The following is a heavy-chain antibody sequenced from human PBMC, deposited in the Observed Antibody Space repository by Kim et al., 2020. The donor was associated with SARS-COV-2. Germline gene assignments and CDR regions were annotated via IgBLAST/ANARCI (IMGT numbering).Heavy chain of an antibody. V-gene: IGHV1-3*01. D-gene: IGHD2-15*01. CDR1: GYTFTSNA. J-gene: IGHJ4*02. CDR2: VAAATGNT. Sequence: ASVKVSCKASGYTFTSNAIHWVRQAPGQRLEWMGWVAAATGNTKYSQKFQGRVTITRDTSASTAYMELSSLRSEDTAVYYCARVSYKNTYCVGGSCYFDYWGQGTLVTVSS. CDR3: ARVSYKNTYCVGGSCYFDY.